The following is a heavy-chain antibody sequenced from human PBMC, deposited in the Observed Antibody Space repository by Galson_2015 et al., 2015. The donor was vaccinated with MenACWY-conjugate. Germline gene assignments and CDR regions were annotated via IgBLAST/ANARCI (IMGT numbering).Heavy chain of an antibody. CDR1: GYTFTSNW. Sequence: QSGAEVKKPGESLKISCKGSGYTFTSNWIGWVRQMPGKGLEWMGIIYPGDSDTRYTPSFQGHFTISADKSINTAYLQWGSLEASDTAMYYCARQGFGSSSLDYWGQGTLVTVSS. V-gene: IGHV5-51*01. D-gene: IGHD6-6*01. J-gene: IGHJ4*02. CDR3: ARQGFGSSSLDY. CDR2: IYPGDSDT.